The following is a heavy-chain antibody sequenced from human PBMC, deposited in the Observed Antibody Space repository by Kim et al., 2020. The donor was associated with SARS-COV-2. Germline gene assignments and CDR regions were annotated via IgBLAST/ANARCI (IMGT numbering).Heavy chain of an antibody. D-gene: IGHD3-3*01. CDR3: AETHYYYDFWSGYPHRGGRFDP. V-gene: IGHV4-34*01. CDR2: INHSGST. CDR1: GGSFSGYY. J-gene: IGHJ5*02. Sequence: SETLSLTCAVYGGSFSGYYWSWIRQPPGKGLEWIGEINHSGSTNYNPSLKSRVTISVDTSKNQFSLKLSSVTAADTAVYYCAETHYYYDFWSGYPHRGGRFDPWGQGTLVTVSS.